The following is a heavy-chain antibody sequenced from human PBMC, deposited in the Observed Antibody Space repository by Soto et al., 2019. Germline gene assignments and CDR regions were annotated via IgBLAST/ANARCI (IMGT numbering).Heavy chain of an antibody. CDR1: GYTFTNNW. D-gene: IGHD5-18*01. CDR2: IDPSDSRT. CDR3: ARRRGYSYDFDY. V-gene: IGHV5-10-1*01. Sequence: GESLKISCNASGYTFTNNWISWVRQKPGQGLEWMGRIDPSDSRTKYNPSFEGHVTISIDKSINTAFLQWSSLRASDTAVYFCARRRGYSYDFDYWGPGTLLTVSS. J-gene: IGHJ4*02.